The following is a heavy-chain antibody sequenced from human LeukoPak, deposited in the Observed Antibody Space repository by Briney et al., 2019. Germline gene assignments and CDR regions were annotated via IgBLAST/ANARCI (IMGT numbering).Heavy chain of an antibody. CDR1: GFTFSSYW. Sequence: PGGSLRLSCAASGFTFSSYWMSWVRQAPGKGLEWVANIKQDGSEKYYVDSVKGRFTISRDNAKNSLYLQMNSLRAEDTAVYYCARGPLTTYYYDSSGYYHWGQGTLVTVSS. V-gene: IGHV3-7*01. CDR3: ARGPLTTYYYDSSGYYH. D-gene: IGHD3-22*01. CDR2: IKQDGSEK. J-gene: IGHJ5*02.